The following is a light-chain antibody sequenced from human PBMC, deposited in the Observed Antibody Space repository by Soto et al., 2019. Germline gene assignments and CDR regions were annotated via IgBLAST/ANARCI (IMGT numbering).Light chain of an antibody. J-gene: IGLJ1*01. CDR1: SSDVGGYNS. CDR2: DVT. CDR3: TSYTRRSAPNYV. Sequence: QSALTQPASVSGSPGQSITISCTGTSSDVGGYNSVSWYQQHPGKAPKLIIYDVTNRPSGISNRFSGSKSGNTASLTISGLQAEDEADYYCTSYTRRSAPNYVFGTGTKLTVL. V-gene: IGLV2-14*03.